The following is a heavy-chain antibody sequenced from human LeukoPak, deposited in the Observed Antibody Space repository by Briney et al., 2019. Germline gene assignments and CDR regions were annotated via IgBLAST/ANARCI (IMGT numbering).Heavy chain of an antibody. V-gene: IGHV3-30*18. D-gene: IGHD3-10*01. CDR3: AKDRDYYFDY. CDR2: ISYDGSNK. J-gene: IGHJ4*02. CDR1: GFTFSSYG. Sequence: PGRSLRLSCAASGFTFSSYGTHWVRQAPGKGLEWVAVISYDGSNKYYADSVKGRFTISRDNSKNTLYLQMNGLRAEDTAVYYCAKDRDYYFDYWGQGTLVTVSS.